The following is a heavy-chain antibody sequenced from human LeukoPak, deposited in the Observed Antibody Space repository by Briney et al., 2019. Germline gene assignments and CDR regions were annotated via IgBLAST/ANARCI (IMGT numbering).Heavy chain of an antibody. CDR3: ARDKITMVRGAAGEFDY. V-gene: IGHV4-4*07. J-gene: IGHJ4*02. Sequence: SETLSLTCTVSGGSISSYYWSWIRQPAGKGLEWIGRIYTSGSTNYNPSLKSRVTMSVDTSKNQFSLKLSSVTAADTAVYYCARDKITMVRGAAGEFDYWGQGTLVTVSS. D-gene: IGHD3-10*01. CDR1: GGSISSYY. CDR2: IYTSGST.